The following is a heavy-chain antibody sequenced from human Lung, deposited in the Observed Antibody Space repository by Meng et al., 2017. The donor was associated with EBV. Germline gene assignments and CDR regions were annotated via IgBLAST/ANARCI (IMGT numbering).Heavy chain of an antibody. V-gene: IGHV4-30-4*08. CDR1: GGSIRFGDYY. CDR3: AREYSSSSGLPGP. CDR2: IYDSGST. J-gene: IGHJ5*02. Sequence: QVQRHRTRPELLASSHPLSLPCTFSGGSIRFGDYYWTCIRQPPGKCLEWIGYIYDSGSTSYNPSLMSRVTISVDTSRNQFSLKLTSVTAADTAVYYCAREYSSSSGLPGPWGQGTLVTVSS. D-gene: IGHD6-6*01.